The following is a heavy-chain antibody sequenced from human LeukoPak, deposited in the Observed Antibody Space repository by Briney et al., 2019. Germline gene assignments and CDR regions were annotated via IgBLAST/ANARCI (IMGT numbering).Heavy chain of an antibody. D-gene: IGHD2-2*01. Sequence: HPGGSLRLSCAASGFTVSSNYMSWVRQAPGKGLEWVSVISGSGGNTDYADSVKGRFTISRDNSKNTLYLQMNSLRAEDTAVYYCAKDITRGRAMSLDYWGQGTLVTVSA. CDR1: GFTVSSNY. V-gene: IGHV3-23*01. J-gene: IGHJ4*02. CDR2: ISGSGGNT. CDR3: AKDITRGRAMSLDY.